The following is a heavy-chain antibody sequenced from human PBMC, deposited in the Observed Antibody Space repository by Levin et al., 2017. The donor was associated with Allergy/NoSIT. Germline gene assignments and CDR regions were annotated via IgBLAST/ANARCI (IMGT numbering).Heavy chain of an antibody. CDR3: ARAYSGSFLEVSAFDI. Sequence: PSETLSLTCAVSGYSISSGYYWGWIRQPPGKGLEWIESVYYGGTTYYNPSLKSRVTTSVDASKNQFSLKLTSVTAADTAVYYCARAYSGSFLEVSAFDIWGQGTMVTVSS. J-gene: IGHJ3*02. V-gene: IGHV4-38-2*01. D-gene: IGHD1-26*01. CDR1: GYSISSGYY. CDR2: VYYGGTT.